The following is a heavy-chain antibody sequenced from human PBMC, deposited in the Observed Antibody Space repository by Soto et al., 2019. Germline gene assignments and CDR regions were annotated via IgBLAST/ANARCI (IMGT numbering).Heavy chain of an antibody. D-gene: IGHD2-8*01. Sequence: QVQLVESGGGVVQPGRSLRLSCAASGFTFSSYGMHRVRQAPGKGLEWVAVISYDGSNKYYADSVKGRFTISRDNSKNTLYLPMNSLRAEDTAVYYCANVLRLDYWGQGTLVTVSS. J-gene: IGHJ4*02. V-gene: IGHV3-30*18. CDR1: GFTFSSYG. CDR3: ANVLRLDY. CDR2: ISYDGSNK.